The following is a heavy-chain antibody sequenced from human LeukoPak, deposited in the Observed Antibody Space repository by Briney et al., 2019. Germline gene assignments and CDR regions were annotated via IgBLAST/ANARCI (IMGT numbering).Heavy chain of an antibody. Sequence: SETLSLTCTVSGGSITSSSYYWAWIRQPPGKGLEWTGSFYYSGGTYYNPSLKSRVTISVDTSKNQFSLKLSSVTAADTAVYYCARSSSYYDSSGGYWGQGTLVTVSS. J-gene: IGHJ4*02. D-gene: IGHD3-22*01. CDR2: FYYSGGT. CDR1: GGSITSSSYY. V-gene: IGHV4-39*01. CDR3: ARSSSYYDSSGGY.